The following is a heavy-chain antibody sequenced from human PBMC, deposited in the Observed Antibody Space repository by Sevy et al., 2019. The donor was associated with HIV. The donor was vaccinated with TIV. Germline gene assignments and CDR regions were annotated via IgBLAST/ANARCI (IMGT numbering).Heavy chain of an antibody. CDR3: ARDSDPHYYDSSTFDY. D-gene: IGHD3-22*01. V-gene: IGHV6-1*01. CDR1: GDSVSSNSAA. J-gene: IGHJ4*02. Sequence: SQTLSLTCAISGDSVSSNSAAWNWIRQSPSRGLEWLGRTYYRSKWYNDYAVSVKSRITINPDTSKNQFSLQLNSVTPEDTAVYYCARDSDPHYYDSSTFDYWGQGTLVTVSS. CDR2: TYYRSKWYN.